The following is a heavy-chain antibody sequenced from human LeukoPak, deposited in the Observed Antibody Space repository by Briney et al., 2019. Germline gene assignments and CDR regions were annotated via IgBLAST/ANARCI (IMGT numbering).Heavy chain of an antibody. Sequence: SQTLSLTCAISGDSVSSNSAAWNWIRQSPSRGLEWLGRTYYRSKWYNDYAVSVKSRITINPDTSKNQFSLQLNSVTPEDTAVYYCAGQRGYSYGDYYYYYMDVWGKGTTVTVSS. CDR3: AGQRGYSYGDYYYYYMDV. CDR1: GDSVSSNSAA. D-gene: IGHD5-18*01. V-gene: IGHV6-1*01. CDR2: TYYRSKWYN. J-gene: IGHJ6*03.